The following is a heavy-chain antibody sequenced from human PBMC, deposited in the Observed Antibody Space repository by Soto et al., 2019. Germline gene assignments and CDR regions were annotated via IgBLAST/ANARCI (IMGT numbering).Heavy chain of an antibody. J-gene: IGHJ4*02. CDR2: IYSSGTT. CDR1: GGSISSYY. Sequence: PSETLPLTCTVAGGSISSYYWSWIRQPTGKGLEWIGYIYSSGTTNYSPSLKSRVTISVDTSKNQFSLKLSSVTAADTAVYYCARVSLAAAGTVYDYWGQGTLVTVSS. D-gene: IGHD6-13*01. CDR3: ARVSLAAAGTVYDY. V-gene: IGHV4-59*01.